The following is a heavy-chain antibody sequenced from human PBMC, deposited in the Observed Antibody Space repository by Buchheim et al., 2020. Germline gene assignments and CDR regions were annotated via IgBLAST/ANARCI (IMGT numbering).Heavy chain of an antibody. J-gene: IGHJ4*02. V-gene: IGHV4-39*02. CDR1: GAFIGDGGYY. CDR3: ARRSRRQQSKFFDY. D-gene: IGHD1-1*01. CDR2: VYYTGTT. Sequence: QLQLQESGPGLMKPSETLSLTCSVSGAFIGDGGYYWAWIRQPPGKGLEWIGSVYYTGTTYYNESLKRRLTISVDTSKNHLSLKLTSVTAADTAVYYCARRSRRQQSKFFDYWGQG.